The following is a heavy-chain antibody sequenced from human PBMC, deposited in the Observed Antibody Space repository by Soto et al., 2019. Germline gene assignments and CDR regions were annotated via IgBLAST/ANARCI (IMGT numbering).Heavy chain of an antibody. Sequence: ASVKVSCKASGYTFTGHDLHWVRQGLGQGLEWIGWIKGNGGATKYARKFQGRVTMTRDTSTTTAYLELSSLRSDDTAVYFCARVGSYFDGSSYPYWGQGTLVTVSS. CDR1: GYTFTGHD. D-gene: IGHD3-9*01. V-gene: IGHV1-2*02. J-gene: IGHJ4*02. CDR3: ARVGSYFDGSSYPY. CDR2: IKGNGGAT.